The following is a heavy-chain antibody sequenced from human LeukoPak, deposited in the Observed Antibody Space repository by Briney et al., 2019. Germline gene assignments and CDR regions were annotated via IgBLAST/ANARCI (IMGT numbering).Heavy chain of an antibody. V-gene: IGHV3-21*01. D-gene: IGHD3-16*01. J-gene: IGHJ4*02. CDR2: ISTSSGYI. CDR3: ASSDYVWGKPFYFDY. Sequence: WGSLRLSCAASGLTFTRYSMSWVRQAPGKGLEWVSSISTSSGYIYYADSVMGRFTISRDNAKNSLYLQMNSLRPEDTAVYYCASSDYVWGKPFYFDYWGQGTLVTVSS. CDR1: GLTFTRYS.